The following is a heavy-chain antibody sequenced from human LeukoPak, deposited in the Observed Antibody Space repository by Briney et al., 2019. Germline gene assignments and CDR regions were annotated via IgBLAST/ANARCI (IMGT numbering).Heavy chain of an antibody. Sequence: GGSLRLSCAASGFTFSSYAMHWVRQAPGKGLEWVAVISYDASNKNYADSVKGRFTISRDNSKNTLYLQMNSLRAEDTAVYYCAGGPYYDSSGYLPNYYGMDVWGQGTTVTVSS. V-gene: IGHV3-30*04. CDR1: GFTFSSYA. CDR2: ISYDASNK. J-gene: IGHJ6*02. CDR3: AGGPYYDSSGYLPNYYGMDV. D-gene: IGHD3-22*01.